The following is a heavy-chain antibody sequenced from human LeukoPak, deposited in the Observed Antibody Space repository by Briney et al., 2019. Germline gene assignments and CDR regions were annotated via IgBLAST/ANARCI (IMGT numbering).Heavy chain of an antibody. CDR3: SRDRPSMVRGVPDV. D-gene: IGHD3-10*01. J-gene: IGHJ6*02. Sequence: ASVKVSFKASGYPFTAYYMHWVRQAPGQGLEWMGWINPNSGGTNYAQKFQGGVTLTRDTTISTAYMELSRLISDDTAVYLCSRDRPSMVRGVPDVWGQGTTVTVSS. V-gene: IGHV1-2*02. CDR1: GYPFTAYY. CDR2: INPNSGGT.